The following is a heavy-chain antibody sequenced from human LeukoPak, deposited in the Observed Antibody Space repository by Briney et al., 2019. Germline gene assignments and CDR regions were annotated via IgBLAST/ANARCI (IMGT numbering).Heavy chain of an antibody. V-gene: IGHV3-30*18. Sequence: PGGSLRLSCAASGFTFSRHGMHWVRQAPGKGLEWVAVISYDGSNKYYADSVKGRFTISRDNSKNTLYLQMNSLRAEDTAVYYCANHVGSGWSFHYWGQGTLVTVSS. CDR2: ISYDGSNK. D-gene: IGHD6-19*01. CDR3: ANHVGSGWSFHY. J-gene: IGHJ4*02. CDR1: GFTFSRHG.